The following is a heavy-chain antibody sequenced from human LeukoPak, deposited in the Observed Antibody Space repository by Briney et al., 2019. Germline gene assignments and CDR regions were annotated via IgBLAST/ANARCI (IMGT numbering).Heavy chain of an antibody. CDR2: IIPIFGTA. D-gene: IGHD3-16*01. Sequence: GASVKVSCKASGGTFSSYAISWVRQAPGQGLEWMGGIIPIFGTANYAQKFQGRVTITTDESTSTAYMELSSLRSEDTAVYYCERRPFYAPDAFDIWGQGTMVTVSS. CDR1: GGTFSSYA. CDR3: ERRPFYAPDAFDI. J-gene: IGHJ3*02. V-gene: IGHV1-69*05.